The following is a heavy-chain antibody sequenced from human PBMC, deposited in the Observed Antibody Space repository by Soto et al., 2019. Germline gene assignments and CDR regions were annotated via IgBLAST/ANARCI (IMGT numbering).Heavy chain of an antibody. D-gene: IGHD3-10*01. Sequence: TSETLSLTCTVSGGSISSYYWSWIRQPPGKGLEWIGYIYYSGSTNYNPSLKSRVTISVDTSKNQFPLKLNSMTAADTAVYYCARHNYGSGSTYFDYWGQGTLVTVSS. CDR3: ARHNYGSGSTYFDY. J-gene: IGHJ4*02. CDR1: GGSISSYY. CDR2: IYYSGST. V-gene: IGHV4-59*08.